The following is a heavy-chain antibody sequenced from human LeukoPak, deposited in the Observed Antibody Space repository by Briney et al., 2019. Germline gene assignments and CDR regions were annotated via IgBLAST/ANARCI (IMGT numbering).Heavy chain of an antibody. CDR1: GYTFTGYY. J-gene: IGHJ4*02. V-gene: IGHV1-2*02. D-gene: IGHD3-22*01. CDR2: INPNSGGT. CDR3: ASPSLSYYYDSSGLQNFDY. Sequence: RRASVKVSCKASGYTFTGYYMHRVRQAPGQGLEWMGWINPNSGGTNYAQKFQGRVTMTRDTSISTAYMELSRLRSDDTAVYYCASPSLSYYYDSSGLQNFDYWGQGTLVTVSS.